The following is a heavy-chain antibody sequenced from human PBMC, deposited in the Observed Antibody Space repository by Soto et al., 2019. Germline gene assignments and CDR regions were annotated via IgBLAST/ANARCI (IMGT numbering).Heavy chain of an antibody. D-gene: IGHD5-12*01. CDR3: ARALGYSGYAGMDV. V-gene: IGHV1-18*01. Sequence: QVQLVQSGGEVKKPGASVKVSCRASGYTLTMDGINWVRQAPGQGLEWMGWISPDNGNTNYAQKLQGRVTMTTDTSTSTAYMELRSLRADDTAVYYWARALGYSGYAGMDVWGQGTTVTVSS. J-gene: IGHJ6*02. CDR1: GYTLTMDG. CDR2: ISPDNGNT.